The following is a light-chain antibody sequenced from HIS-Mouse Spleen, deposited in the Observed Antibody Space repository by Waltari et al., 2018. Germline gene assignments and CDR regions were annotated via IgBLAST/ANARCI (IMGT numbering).Light chain of an antibody. CDR1: QSISSW. CDR2: KAS. Sequence: DIQITQSPSTLSASVGDRVTITCRASQSISSWFAWYQQKPGKAPKLLIYKASSLESGVPSRFSGSGSVTEFTLTISSLQPDDVATYYCQQYNSYSRDFGQGTRLEIK. V-gene: IGKV1-5*03. CDR3: QQYNSYSRD. J-gene: IGKJ5*01.